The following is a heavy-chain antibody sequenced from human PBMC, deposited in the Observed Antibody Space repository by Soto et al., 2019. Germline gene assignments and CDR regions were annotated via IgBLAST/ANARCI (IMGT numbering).Heavy chain of an antibody. V-gene: IGHV3-48*03. Sequence: GGSLRLSCAACGFTFISYEMNWVRQASGKGLEWVSYISSSGSTIYYADSVKGRFTISRDNAKNSLYLQMNSLRAEDTAVYYCARVPYYYDSSGTGAWGQGT. D-gene: IGHD3-22*01. J-gene: IGHJ5*02. CDR3: ARVPYYYDSSGTGA. CDR2: ISSSGSTI. CDR1: GFTFISYE.